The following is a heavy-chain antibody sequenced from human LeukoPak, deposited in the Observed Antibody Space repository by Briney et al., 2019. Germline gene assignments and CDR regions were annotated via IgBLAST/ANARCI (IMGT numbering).Heavy chain of an antibody. D-gene: IGHD3-3*01. J-gene: IGHJ4*02. CDR3: ASGGHYDFWSGYSSLDY. CDR2: ISCDGSNK. Sequence: SGGSLRLSCAASGFTFSSYAMHWVRQAPGKGLEWVAVISCDGSNKYYADSVKGRFTISRDNSKNTLYLQMNSLRAEDTAVYYCASGGHYDFWSGYSSLDYWGQGTLVTVSS. V-gene: IGHV3-30*04. CDR1: GFTFSSYA.